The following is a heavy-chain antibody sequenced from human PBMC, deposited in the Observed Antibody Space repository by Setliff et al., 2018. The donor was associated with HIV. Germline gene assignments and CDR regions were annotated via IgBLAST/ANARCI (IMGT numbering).Heavy chain of an antibody. CDR3: ARGRDKYGPIDY. J-gene: IGHJ4*02. CDR1: GGSISSSY. CDR2: IHYSGST. D-gene: IGHD3-10*01. Sequence: SETLSLTCTVSGGSISSSYWTWTRQPPGKGLEWIGNIHYSGSTNYNPSLKSRITISVDTSRSQFSLKLSSVTAADTAVYYCARGRDKYGPIDYWGQGTLVTVSS. V-gene: IGHV4-59*01.